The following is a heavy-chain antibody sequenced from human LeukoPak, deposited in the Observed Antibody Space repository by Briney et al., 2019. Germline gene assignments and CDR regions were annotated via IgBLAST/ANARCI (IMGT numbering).Heavy chain of an antibody. CDR3: ARVVEMATIYFDY. V-gene: IGHV3-53*01. Sequence: GGSLRLSCAASGFTVSSNYMSWVRQAPGKGLEWVSVIYSGGSTYYADSVKGRFTISRDNSKNTLYPQMNSLRAEDTAVYYCARVVEMATIYFDYWGQGTLDTVSS. CDR1: GFTVSSNY. D-gene: IGHD5-24*01. CDR2: IYSGGST. J-gene: IGHJ4*02.